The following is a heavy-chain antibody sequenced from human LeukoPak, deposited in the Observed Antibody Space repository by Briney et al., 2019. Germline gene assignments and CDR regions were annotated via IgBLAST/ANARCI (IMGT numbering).Heavy chain of an antibody. D-gene: IGHD6-19*01. Sequence: PSETLSLTCTVSGGSISSYYWGWIRQPPGKGLEWIGSIYYSGSTYYNPSLKSRVSISVDTSKDQFSLKLSSVTAADTAVYYCARHRDSSGWYDFDYWGQGTLVTVSS. V-gene: IGHV4-39*01. CDR1: GGSISSYY. CDR3: ARHRDSSGWYDFDY. J-gene: IGHJ4*02. CDR2: IYYSGST.